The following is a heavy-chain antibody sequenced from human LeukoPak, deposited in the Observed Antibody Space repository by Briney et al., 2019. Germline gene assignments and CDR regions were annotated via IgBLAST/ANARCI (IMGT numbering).Heavy chain of an antibody. D-gene: IGHD4-17*01. Sequence: PSETLSLTCSVSGGSISSHYWSWIRQPPGKGLEWIGYIYYSGSTKYNPSLKSRVTISVDTSKNQFSLKLSSVTAADTAVYYCARGGTTVTPGLLWFDPWGQGTLVTVSS. CDR2: IYYSGST. CDR3: ARGGTTVTPGLLWFDP. CDR1: GGSISSHY. V-gene: IGHV4-59*11. J-gene: IGHJ5*02.